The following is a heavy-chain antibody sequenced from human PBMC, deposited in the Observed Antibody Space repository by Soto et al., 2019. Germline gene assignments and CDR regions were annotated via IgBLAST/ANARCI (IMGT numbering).Heavy chain of an antibody. V-gene: IGHV3-11*06. CDR3: AMTQWERDLVGTYYFDY. D-gene: IGHD1-26*01. Sequence: QVQLVESGGGLVKPGGSLRLSCAASGFTFSDYYMSWIRQAPGKGLEWVSYISSSSSYTNYADSVKGRFTISRDNDKDSLYLQMNSLRAEDTAVYYCAMTQWERDLVGTYYFDYWGQGTLVTVSS. J-gene: IGHJ4*02. CDR2: ISSSSSYT. CDR1: GFTFSDYY.